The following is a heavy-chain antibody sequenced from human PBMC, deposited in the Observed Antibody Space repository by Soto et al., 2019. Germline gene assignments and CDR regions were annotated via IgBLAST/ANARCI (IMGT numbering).Heavy chain of an antibody. V-gene: IGHV4-30-2*01. CDR1: GGSISSGGYS. CDR3: ARARHNSYGSRDAFDI. Sequence: PSETLSLTCAVSGGSISSGGYSWSWIRQPPGKGLEWIGYIYHSGSTYYNPSLKSRVTISVDRSKNQFSLKLSSVTAADTAVYYCARARHNSYGSRDAFDIWGQGTMVTVSS. CDR2: IYHSGST. D-gene: IGHD5-18*01. J-gene: IGHJ3*02.